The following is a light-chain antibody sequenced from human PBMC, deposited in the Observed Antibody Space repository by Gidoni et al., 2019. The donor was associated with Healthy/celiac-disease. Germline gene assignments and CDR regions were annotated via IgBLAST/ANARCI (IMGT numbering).Light chain of an antibody. J-gene: IGKJ1*01. CDR1: QSVSSSY. CDR2: GAS. CDR3: QQYGSSPPQWT. Sequence: EIVLTQSPGTLSLSPGERATLSCRASQSVSSSYLAWYQQKPGQAPRLLIYGASSRATGIPDRFSGSGSGTDFTLTISRLEPEDFAVYYCQQYGSSPPQWTFXXXTKVEIK. V-gene: IGKV3-20*01.